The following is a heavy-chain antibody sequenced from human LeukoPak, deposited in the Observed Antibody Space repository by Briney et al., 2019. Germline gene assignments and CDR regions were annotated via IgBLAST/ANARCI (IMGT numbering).Heavy chain of an antibody. D-gene: IGHD3-10*01. CDR2: IYYSGST. J-gene: IGHJ4*02. CDR3: ATSDYYGSGSFDY. V-gene: IGHV4-39*07. CDR1: GGSISSSSYY. Sequence: SETLSLTCTVSGGSISSSSYYWGWIRQPPGKGLEWIGSIYYSGSTYYDPSLKSRVTISVDTSKNQFSLKLSSVTAADTAVYYCATSDYYGSGSFDYWGQGTLVTVSS.